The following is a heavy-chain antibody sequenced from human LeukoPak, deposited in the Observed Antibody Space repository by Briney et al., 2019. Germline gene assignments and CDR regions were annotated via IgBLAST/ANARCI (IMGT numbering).Heavy chain of an antibody. D-gene: IGHD6-13*01. V-gene: IGHV4-59*01. CDR3: ARDPGMEQAVIGMDV. Sequence: SETLSLTCTVSGGSISSYYWSWIRQPPGKGLEWIGYIYYSGSTNYNPSLKSRVTISVDTSKNQFSLKLSSVTAADTAVYYCARDPGMEQAVIGMDVWGQGTTVTVSS. J-gene: IGHJ6*02. CDR1: GGSISSYY. CDR2: IYYSGST.